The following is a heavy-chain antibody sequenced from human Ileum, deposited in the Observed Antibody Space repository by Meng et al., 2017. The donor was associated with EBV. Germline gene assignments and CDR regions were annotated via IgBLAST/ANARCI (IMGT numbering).Heavy chain of an antibody. D-gene: IGHD2-21*01. CDR1: GYAFTSYI. CDR2: INVGVGYT. V-gene: IGHV1-3*01. CDR3: VRGPPVGVPGPGDY. Sequence: QVHVVQLGVEVKNPGASVKVSCKASGYAFTSYILHWVRQAPGQRLEWMGWINVGVGYTKYSQKFQGRVTISSDTSATTGYMELSSLRSEDTAVYYCVRGPPVGVPGPGDYWGQGTLVTVSS. J-gene: IGHJ4*02.